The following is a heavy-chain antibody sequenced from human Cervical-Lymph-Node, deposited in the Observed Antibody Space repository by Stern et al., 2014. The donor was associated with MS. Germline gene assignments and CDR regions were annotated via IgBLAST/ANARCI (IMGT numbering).Heavy chain of an antibody. J-gene: IGHJ3*02. CDR2: ISPYNGNT. Sequence: QVQLVQSGAEVKKPGASMKVSCKASGYTFPSYGITWVRQAPGQGLEWMGWISPYNGNTNYAQKFQGRVSMTTDPSTSTAYMELRSLISDDTAVYYCARGGPKRVLLLYDAGDTFDIWGQGTMVTVSS. CDR3: ARGGPKRVLLLYDAGDTFDI. V-gene: IGHV1-18*01. D-gene: IGHD2-8*01. CDR1: GYTFPSYG.